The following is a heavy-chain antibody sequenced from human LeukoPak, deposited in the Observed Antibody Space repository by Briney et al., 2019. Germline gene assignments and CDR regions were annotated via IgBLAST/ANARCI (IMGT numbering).Heavy chain of an antibody. CDR1: GYTFTSHY. V-gene: IGHV1-46*01. D-gene: IGHD3-9*01. CDR3: ARRHYDILTGYRDFDY. CDR2: INPRGGST. Sequence: ASVKVSCKASGYTFTSHYMHWVRQAPGQGLEWMGIINPRGGSTRYAQKFQGRVTMTRDTSTSTVYMELNSLRAEDTAVYYCARRHYDILTGYRDFDYWGQGSLVTVSS. J-gene: IGHJ4*02.